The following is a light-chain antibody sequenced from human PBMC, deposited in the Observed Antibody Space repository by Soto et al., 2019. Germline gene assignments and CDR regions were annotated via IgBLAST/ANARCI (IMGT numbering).Light chain of an antibody. V-gene: IGKV1-5*03. J-gene: IGKJ1*01. CDR2: KAS. Sequence: DIQMTQSPSTLSGSVGDRVTITCRASQTISSWLAWYQQKPGKAPKLLIYKASTLKSGVPSRFSGSGSGTEFTLNISSLQPDDVATYYCQHDNCYSEAFGHGTKVELK. CDR3: QHDNCYSEA. CDR1: QTISSW.